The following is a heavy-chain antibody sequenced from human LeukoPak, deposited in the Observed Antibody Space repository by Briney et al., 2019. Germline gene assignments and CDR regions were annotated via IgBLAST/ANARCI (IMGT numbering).Heavy chain of an antibody. CDR3: AKERSSSPIFDY. Sequence: SGGSLRLSCSASGFTFSNYAMHWVRQAPGKGLEWVAVISYDGSNKYYADSVKGRFTISRDNSKNTLYLQMNSLRAEDTAVYYCAKERSSSPIFDYWGQGTLVTVSS. CDR1: GFTFSNYA. CDR2: ISYDGSNK. J-gene: IGHJ4*02. V-gene: IGHV3-30*04. D-gene: IGHD6-6*01.